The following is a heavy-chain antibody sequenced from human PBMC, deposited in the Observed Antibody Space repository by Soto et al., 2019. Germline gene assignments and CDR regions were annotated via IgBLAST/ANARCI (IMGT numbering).Heavy chain of an antibody. J-gene: IGHJ4*02. CDR3: AKDSGGYSYGIGFGVHDD. V-gene: IGHV3-23*01. CDR2: ISGSGGST. Sequence: GGSLRLSCAASGFTFSSYAMSWVRQAPGKGLEWVSAISGSGGSTYYADSVKGRFTISRDNSKNTLYLQMNSLRAEDTAVYYCAKDSGGYSYGIGFGVHDDWGQGTLVTVSS. CDR1: GFTFSSYA. D-gene: IGHD5-18*01.